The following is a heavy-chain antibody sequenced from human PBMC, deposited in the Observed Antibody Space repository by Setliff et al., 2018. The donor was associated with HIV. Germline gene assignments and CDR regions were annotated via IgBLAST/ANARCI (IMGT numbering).Heavy chain of an antibody. CDR2: IYWDDDK. CDR3: VHTNIVVVPVAIPSYLDY. D-gene: IGHD2-2*01. V-gene: IGHV2-5*02. J-gene: IGHJ4*02. Sequence: QSGPTLVNPTQTLTLTCTFSGFSLSTSGVGVGWIRQPPGKALEWLALIYWDDDKGYSPSLKNRLTITKDTSRNQVVLTMTNVDPVDTATYFCVHTNIVVVPVAIPSYLDYWGQGTLVTVS. CDR1: GFSLSTSGVG.